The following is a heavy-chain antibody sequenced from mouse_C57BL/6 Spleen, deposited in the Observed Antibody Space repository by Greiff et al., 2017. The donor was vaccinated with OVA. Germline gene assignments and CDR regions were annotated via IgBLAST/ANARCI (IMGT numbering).Heavy chain of an antibody. CDR2: IYPGSGST. J-gene: IGHJ2*01. CDR1: GYTFTSYW. D-gene: IGHD1-1*01. V-gene: IGHV1-55*01. CDR3: ARTMYYGSSNDY. Sequence: VQLQQSGAELVKPGASVKMSCKASGYTFTSYWITWVKQRPGQGLEWIGDIYPGSGSTNYNEKFKSKATPTVDTSSSTAYMQLSSLTSEDSAVDYCARTMYYGSSNDYWGQGTTLTVSS.